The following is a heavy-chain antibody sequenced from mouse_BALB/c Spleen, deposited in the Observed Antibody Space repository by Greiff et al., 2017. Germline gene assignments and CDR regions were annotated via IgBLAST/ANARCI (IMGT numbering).Heavy chain of an antibody. CDR3: ARGGNSMFAY. D-gene: IGHD2-1*01. J-gene: IGHJ3*01. Sequence: EVKLQESGGGLVKPGGSLKLSCAASGFTFSSYAMSWVRQTPEKRLEWVASISSGGSTYYPDSVKGRFTISRDNSQSILYLQMNTLRAEDSATYYCARGGNSMFAYWGQGTLVTVSA. CDR2: ISSGGST. CDR1: GFTFSSYA. V-gene: IGHV5-6-5*01.